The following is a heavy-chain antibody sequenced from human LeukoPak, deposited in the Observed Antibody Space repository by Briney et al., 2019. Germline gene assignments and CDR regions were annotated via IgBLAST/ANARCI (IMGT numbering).Heavy chain of an antibody. J-gene: IGHJ5*02. D-gene: IGHD6-6*01. V-gene: IGHV4-34*01. CDR2: INHSGST. CDR1: GGSFSDYF. Sequence: SETLSLTCAVYGGSFSDYFWSWIRQPPEKGLEWIGEINHSGSTNYNPSLKSRVTMSLDTSKDQFSLKLSSVTAADTAVYYCARVYSSSGYNWFDPWGQGTLVTVSS. CDR3: ARVYSSSGYNWFDP.